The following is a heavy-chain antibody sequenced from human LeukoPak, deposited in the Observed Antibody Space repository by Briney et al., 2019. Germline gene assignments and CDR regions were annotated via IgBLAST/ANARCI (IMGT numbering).Heavy chain of an antibody. CDR1: GFTFSSYG. CDR2: IRSKANSYAT. CDR3: TRHAETGRFDP. J-gene: IGHJ5*02. Sequence: GGSLRLSCAASGFTFSSYGMHWVRQASGKGLEWVGRIRSKANSYATAYAASVKGRFTISRDDSKNTAYLQMNSLKTEDTAVYYCTRHAETGRFDPWGQGTLVTVSS. V-gene: IGHV3-73*01.